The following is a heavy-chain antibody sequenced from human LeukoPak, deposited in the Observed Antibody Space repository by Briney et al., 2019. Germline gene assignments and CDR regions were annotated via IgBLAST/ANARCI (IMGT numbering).Heavy chain of an antibody. V-gene: IGHV3-43D*03. CDR2: ISWDGGST. CDR3: ARGLYSSGWLDAFDI. J-gene: IGHJ3*02. D-gene: IGHD6-19*01. CDR1: GFNFDDYA. Sequence: GGSLRLSCSASGFNFDDYAMHWVRQAPGKGLEWVSLISWDGGSTYYAGSVKGRFTISRDNAKNSLYLQMNSLRAEDTAVYYCARGLYSSGWLDAFDIWGQGTMVTVSS.